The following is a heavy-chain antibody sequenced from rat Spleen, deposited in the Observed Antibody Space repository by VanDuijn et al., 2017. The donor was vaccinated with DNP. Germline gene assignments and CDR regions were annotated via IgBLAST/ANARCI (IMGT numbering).Heavy chain of an antibody. CDR1: GFTFSNSD. CDR3: ARHEELGAPYFDY. CDR2: ISTSGGDS. V-gene: IGHV5-25*01. Sequence: EVQLVESGGGLVQPGRSMKLSCAASGFTFSNSDMAWVRQAPTKGLEWVASISTSGGDSYYPDSVKGRFTISRDNAKNTLYLQMNSLKSEDTATYYCARHEELGAPYFDYWGQGVMVTVSS. J-gene: IGHJ2*01. D-gene: IGHD5-1*01.